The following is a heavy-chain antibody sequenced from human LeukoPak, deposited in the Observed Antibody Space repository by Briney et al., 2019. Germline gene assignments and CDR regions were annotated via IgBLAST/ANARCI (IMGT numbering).Heavy chain of an antibody. CDR2: VYYTGST. CDR1: GDSISTYY. J-gene: IGHJ4*02. D-gene: IGHD3-22*01. CDR3: ARHGVTGSSGYYYGD. V-gene: IGHV4-59*08. Sequence: SETLSLTCTVSGDSISTYYWSWIRQAPGKGLEWIGYVYYTGSTNHNPSLRSRVTISVDTSKNQFSLKLSSVTAADTAVYYCARHGVTGSSGYYYGDWGQGTLVTVSS.